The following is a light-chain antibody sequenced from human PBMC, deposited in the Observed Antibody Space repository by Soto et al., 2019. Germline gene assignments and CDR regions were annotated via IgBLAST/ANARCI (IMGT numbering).Light chain of an antibody. V-gene: IGKV3-15*01. CDR2: GAS. CDR3: QQYNNWLT. CDR1: QSVSSN. Sequence: EIVMTQSPATLSVSPGERATLSCRASQSVSSNLAWYQQKPGQAPGLLIYGASTRATGIPARFSGSGSGTEFTPTISSLQSEDFAVYYCQQYNNWLTFGGGTKVAI. J-gene: IGKJ4*01.